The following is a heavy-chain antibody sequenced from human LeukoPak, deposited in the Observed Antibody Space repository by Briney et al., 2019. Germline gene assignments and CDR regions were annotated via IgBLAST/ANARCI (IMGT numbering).Heavy chain of an antibody. CDR3: ARRRGCSYGQTAFDI. V-gene: IGHV4-59*08. J-gene: IGHJ3*02. D-gene: IGHD5-18*01. Sequence: SETLSLTCTVSGGSISSYYWSWIRQPPGKGLEWIGYIYYSGSTNYNPSLKSRVTISVDTSKNQFSLKLSSVTAADTAVYYCARRRGCSYGQTAFDIWGQGTMVTVSS. CDR1: GGSISSYY. CDR2: IYYSGST.